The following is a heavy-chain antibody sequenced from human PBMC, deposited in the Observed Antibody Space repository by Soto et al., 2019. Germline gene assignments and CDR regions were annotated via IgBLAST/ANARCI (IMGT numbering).Heavy chain of an antibody. J-gene: IGHJ4*02. D-gene: IGHD6-19*01. CDR2: IAFDGSYK. CDR1: GFTFSSHS. V-gene: IGHV3-30*04. Sequence: QVQLVESGGGVAQPGRSLRLSCAASGFTFSSHSMHWVRQAPGKGLEWVAVIAFDGSYKYYADSVKGRFTISRDNSKNTLYLQMNSLRAEDTAVYYCARGAGIIVAGTSFEYWGQGTLATVSS. CDR3: ARGAGIIVAGTSFEY.